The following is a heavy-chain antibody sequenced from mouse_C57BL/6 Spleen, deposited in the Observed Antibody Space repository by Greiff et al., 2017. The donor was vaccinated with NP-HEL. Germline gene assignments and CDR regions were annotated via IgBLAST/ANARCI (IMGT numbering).Heavy chain of an antibody. Sequence: QVQLQQSGPELVKPGASVKLSCKASGYTFTSYDINWVKQRPGQGLEWIGWLYPRDGSTKYNEKFKGKARLTVDPSSSTAYMELHRLTSEDAAVYVWERTGGLEYYGYIDVWGKGTRVTVAS. CDR3: ERTGGLEYYGYIDV. D-gene: IGHD3-1*01. CDR1: GYTFTSYD. CDR2: LYPRDGST. J-gene: IGHJ1*03. V-gene: IGHV1-85*01.